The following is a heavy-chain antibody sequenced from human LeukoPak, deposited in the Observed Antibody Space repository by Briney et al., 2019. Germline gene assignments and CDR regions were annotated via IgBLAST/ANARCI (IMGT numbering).Heavy chain of an antibody. V-gene: IGHV3-74*01. CDR2: IKSDGST. CDR3: ARAPSEIGGYYPEYFRQ. J-gene: IGHJ1*01. Sequence: GGSLRLSCAASGFTFSSYWMHWVRQAPGKGLVWVSRIKSDGSTRYADSVKGRFTISRDNAKNTVSLQMNSLRAEDTGVYYCARAPSEIGGYYPEYFRQWGQGTLVTVSP. CDR1: GFTFSSYW. D-gene: IGHD3-22*01.